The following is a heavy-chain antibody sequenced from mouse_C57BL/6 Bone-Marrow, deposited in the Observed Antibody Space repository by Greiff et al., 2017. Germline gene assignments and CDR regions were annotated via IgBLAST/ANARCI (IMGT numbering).Heavy chain of an antibody. J-gene: IGHJ3*01. V-gene: IGHV3-2*02. CDR2: LSNSGST. CDR3: TTGFAY. Sequence: EVKLVESGPGLVKPSQSLSLTCTVSGYSITSDNAWNRIRQCPGNILEWMGFLSNSGSTSYNPSLKNRITITRDTSKHQFCLQLNSVTTEDTATYYCTTGFAYWGQGTLVTVSA. CDR1: GYSITSDNA.